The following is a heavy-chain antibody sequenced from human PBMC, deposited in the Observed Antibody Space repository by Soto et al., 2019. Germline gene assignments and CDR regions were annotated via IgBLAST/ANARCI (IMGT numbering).Heavy chain of an antibody. J-gene: IGHJ4*02. CDR1: GGSISSYY. CDR3: ARHDHGDYGLSVDY. CDR2: IYYSGST. D-gene: IGHD4-17*01. V-gene: IGHV4-59*08. Sequence: SETLSLTCTVSGGSISSYYWSWIRQPPGKGLEWIGYIYYSGSTNYNPSLKSRVTISVDTSKNQFSLKLSSVTAADTAVYYCARHDHGDYGLSVDYWGQGTLVTVSS.